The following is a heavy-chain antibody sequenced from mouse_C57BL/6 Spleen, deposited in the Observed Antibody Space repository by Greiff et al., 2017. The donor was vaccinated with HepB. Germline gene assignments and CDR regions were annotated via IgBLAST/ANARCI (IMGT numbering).Heavy chain of an antibody. CDR1: GYSITSGYY. J-gene: IGHJ4*01. D-gene: IGHD1-1*01. CDR2: ISYDGSN. V-gene: IGHV3-6*01. CDR3: ASYYGSSLYAMDY. Sequence: EVHLVESGPGLVKPSQSLSLTCSVTGYSITSGYYWNWIRQFPGNKLEWMGYISYDGSNNYNPSLKNRISITRDTSKNQFFLKLNSVTTEDTATYYCASYYGSSLYAMDYWGQGTSVTVSS.